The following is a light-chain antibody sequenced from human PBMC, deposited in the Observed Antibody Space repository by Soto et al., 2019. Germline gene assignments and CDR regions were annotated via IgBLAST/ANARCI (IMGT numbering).Light chain of an antibody. CDR3: HQYNNWLT. Sequence: EIVMTQSPATLSVSPGDRATLSCRASQSVSSNLAWYQQKPGQAPRLLIYGASTRATSIPARFSGSGSRTEFTLTISRLQSEDFAVYYCHQYNNWLTFGGGTKVEIK. CDR1: QSVSSN. CDR2: GAS. J-gene: IGKJ4*01. V-gene: IGKV3-15*01.